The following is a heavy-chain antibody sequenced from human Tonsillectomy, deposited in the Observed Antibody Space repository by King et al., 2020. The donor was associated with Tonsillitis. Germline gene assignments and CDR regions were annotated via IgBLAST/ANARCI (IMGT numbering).Heavy chain of an antibody. CDR1: SFALTNTY. Sequence: VQLVESGGGLVTPGGFLRLSCAASSFALTNTYINWVRQTPERGLEWVGLIKSKSERGTTEYAAAVKGRFTLSRDDSTNTVFLQMNSLATEDTALYYCATESSGRLRSWGQGTLVTVSS. J-gene: IGHJ4*02. V-gene: IGHV3-15*07. CDR2: IKSKSERGTT. D-gene: IGHD1-26*01. CDR3: ATESSGRLRS.